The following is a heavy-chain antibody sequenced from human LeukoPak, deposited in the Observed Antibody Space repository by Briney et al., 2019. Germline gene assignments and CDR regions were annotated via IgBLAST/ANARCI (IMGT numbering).Heavy chain of an antibody. Sequence: SETLSLTCTVSGGSISSYYWSWIRQPPGKGLEWIGEINHSGSTNYNPSLKSRVTISVDTSKNQFSLKLSSVTAADTAVYYCAGGYYYGHFDYWGQGTLVTVSS. D-gene: IGHD3-10*01. CDR1: GGSISSYY. CDR2: INHSGST. J-gene: IGHJ4*02. CDR3: AGGYYYGHFDY. V-gene: IGHV4-34*01.